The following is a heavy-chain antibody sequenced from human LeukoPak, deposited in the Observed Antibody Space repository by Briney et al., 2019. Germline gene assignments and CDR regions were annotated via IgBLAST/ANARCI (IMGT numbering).Heavy chain of an antibody. Sequence: PSETLSLTCTVSGGSISSYYWSWIRQPPGKGLEWIGYIYYSGSTNYNPSLKSRVTISVDTSKNQSSLKLSSVTAADTAVYYCARGDSSGSVAFDIWGQGTMVTVSS. CDR3: ARGDSSGSVAFDI. CDR2: IYYSGST. D-gene: IGHD6-19*01. J-gene: IGHJ3*02. CDR1: GGSISSYY. V-gene: IGHV4-59*08.